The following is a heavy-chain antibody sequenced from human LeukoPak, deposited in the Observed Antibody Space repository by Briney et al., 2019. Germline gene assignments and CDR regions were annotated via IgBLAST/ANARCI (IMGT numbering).Heavy chain of an antibody. CDR2: INHSGST. V-gene: IGHV4-34*01. D-gene: IGHD5-24*01. Sequence: SETLSLTCAVYGGSFSGYYWSWIRQPPGKGLEWIGEINHSGSTNYNPSLKSRVTISVDTSKNQFSLKLSSVTAADTAVYYCARGSLLQSMDVWGQGTTVTVSS. CDR1: GGSFSGYY. CDR3: ARGSLLQSMDV. J-gene: IGHJ6*02.